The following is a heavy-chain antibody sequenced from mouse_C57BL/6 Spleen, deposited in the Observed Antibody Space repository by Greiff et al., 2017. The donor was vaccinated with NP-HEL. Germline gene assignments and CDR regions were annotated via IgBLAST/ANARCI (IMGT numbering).Heavy chain of an antibody. D-gene: IGHD1-1*01. CDR1: GYTFTSYW. V-gene: IGHV1-64*01. CDR2: IHPNSGST. Sequence: QVQLQQPGAELVKPGASVKLSCKASGYTFTSYWMHWVKQRPGQGLEWIGMIHPNSGSTNYNEKFKSKATLTVDKSSSTAYMQLSSLTSEDSAVYYCARGYGNDYAMDYWGQGTSVTVSS. CDR3: ARGYGNDYAMDY. J-gene: IGHJ4*01.